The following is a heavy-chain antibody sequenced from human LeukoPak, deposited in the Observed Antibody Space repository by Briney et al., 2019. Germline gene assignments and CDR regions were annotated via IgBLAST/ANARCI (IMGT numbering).Heavy chain of an antibody. J-gene: IGHJ4*02. CDR2: IYSGGST. CDR1: GFTVSSNY. CDR3: AKAFRSGYYRGDLFDY. V-gene: IGHV3-66*01. D-gene: IGHD3-3*01. Sequence: PEGSLRLSCAASGFTVSSNYMSWVRQAPGKGLEWVSVIYSGGSTYYADSVKGRFTISRDNSKNTLYLQMNSLRAEDTAVYYCAKAFRSGYYRGDLFDYWGQGTLVTVSS.